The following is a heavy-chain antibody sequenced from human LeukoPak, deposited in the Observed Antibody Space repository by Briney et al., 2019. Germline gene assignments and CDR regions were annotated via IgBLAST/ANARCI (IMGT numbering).Heavy chain of an antibody. V-gene: IGHV3-23*01. CDR3: AKGHSSLPGLDAFDI. CDR1: GFTFSTYA. J-gene: IGHJ3*02. D-gene: IGHD6-6*01. Sequence: GGSLRLSCAASGFTFSTYAMSWVRQAPGKGLEWVSAVSGSGSTYYADSVKGRFTISRDNSKNTLYLQMNSLRAEDTAVYYCAKGHSSLPGLDAFDIWGQGTMVTVSS. CDR2: VSGSGST.